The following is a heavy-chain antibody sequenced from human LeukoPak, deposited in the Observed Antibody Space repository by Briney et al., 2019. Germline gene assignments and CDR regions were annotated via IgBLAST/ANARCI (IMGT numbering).Heavy chain of an antibody. Sequence: PSETLSLTCAVYGGSFSGYYWSWIRQPPGKGLEWIGEINHSGSTNYNPSLKSRVTISVDTSKNQFPLKLSSVTAADTAVYYCARGDYYGSGSPLDYWGQGTLVTVSS. CDR3: ARGDYYGSGSPLDY. CDR1: GGSFSGYY. J-gene: IGHJ4*02. D-gene: IGHD3-10*01. CDR2: INHSGST. V-gene: IGHV4-34*01.